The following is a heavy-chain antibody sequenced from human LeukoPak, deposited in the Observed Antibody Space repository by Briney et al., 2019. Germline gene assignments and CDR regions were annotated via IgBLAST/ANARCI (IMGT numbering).Heavy chain of an antibody. CDR2: IIPIFGIA. V-gene: IGHV1-69*04. CDR3: AGPLGYCSGGSCLEDAFDI. Sequence: ASVKVSCKASGYPFSIYDVSWLRQAPGQGLEWMGRIIPIFGIANYAQKFQGRVTITADKSTSTAYMELSSLRSEDTAVYYCAGPLGYCSGGSCLEDAFDIWGQGTMVTVSS. D-gene: IGHD2-15*01. J-gene: IGHJ3*02. CDR1: GYPFSIYD.